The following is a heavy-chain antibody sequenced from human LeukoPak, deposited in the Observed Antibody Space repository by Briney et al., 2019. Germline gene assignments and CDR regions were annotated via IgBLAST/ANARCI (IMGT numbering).Heavy chain of an antibody. D-gene: IGHD3-22*01. V-gene: IGHV1-8*01. CDR2: MNPNSGNT. CDR1: GYTFTSYD. J-gene: IGHJ4*02. CDR3: ARASPQSVVAASDY. Sequence: GASVNVSCKASGYTFTSYDINWVRQATGQGLEWMGWMNPNSGNTGYAQKFQGRVTMTRNTSISTAYMELSSLRSEDTAVYYCARASPQSVVAASDYWGQGTLVTVSS.